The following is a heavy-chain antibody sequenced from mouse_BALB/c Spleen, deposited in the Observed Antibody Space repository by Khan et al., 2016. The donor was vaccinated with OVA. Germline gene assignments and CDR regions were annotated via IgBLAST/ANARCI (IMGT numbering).Heavy chain of an antibody. J-gene: IGHJ3*01. CDR2: ISNGGSYT. Sequence: EVELVESGADLVKPGGSLKLSCEASGFTFSSYGMSWVRQTPDKRLEWVATISNGGSYTYYPDSVKGRLTISRDNAKNTLYLQMSSLKSEDTAMYYCARHRFTSAAAWFAYWGQGTLVTVSA. CDR1: GFTFSSYG. CDR3: ARHRFTSAAAWFAY. D-gene: IGHD1-2*01. V-gene: IGHV5-6*01.